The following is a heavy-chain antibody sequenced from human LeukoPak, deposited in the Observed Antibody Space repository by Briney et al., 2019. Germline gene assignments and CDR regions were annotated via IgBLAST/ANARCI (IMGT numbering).Heavy chain of an antibody. CDR3: ARDSPPTTGYYPYGAFDI. Sequence: GGSLRLSCAASGFTFSSYEMNWVRQAPGKGLEWVSVIYSGGSTYYADSVKGRFTISRDNSKDTLYLQMNSLRAEDTAVYYCARDSPPTTGYYPYGAFDIWGQGTMVTVSS. CDR1: GFTFSSYE. J-gene: IGHJ3*02. V-gene: IGHV3-53*01. CDR2: IYSGGST. D-gene: IGHD3-9*01.